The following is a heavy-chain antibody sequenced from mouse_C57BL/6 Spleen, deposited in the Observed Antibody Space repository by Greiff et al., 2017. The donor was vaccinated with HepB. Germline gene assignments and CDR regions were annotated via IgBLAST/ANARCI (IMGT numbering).Heavy chain of an antibody. V-gene: IGHV1-81*01. J-gene: IGHJ4*01. D-gene: IGHD2-4*01. CDR3: ARAGDYDYDGYYYAMDY. CDR1: GYTFTSYG. CDR2: IYPRSGNT. Sequence: VQRVESGAELARPGASVKLSCKASGYTFTSYGISWVKQRTGQGLEWIGEIYPRSGNTYYNEKFKGKATLTADKSSSTAYMELRSLTSEDSAVYFCARAGDYDYDGYYYAMDYWGQGTSVTVSS.